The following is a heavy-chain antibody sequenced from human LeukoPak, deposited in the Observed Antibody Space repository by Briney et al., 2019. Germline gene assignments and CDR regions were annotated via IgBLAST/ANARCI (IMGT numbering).Heavy chain of an antibody. Sequence: SETLSLTCAVSGGSITTTNWWSWVRHPPGKGLEWIGEVHLSGATNYNPSLESRVSMSIDKSKNHLSLEVTSVTAADTAIYYCTRESGAFSPFGFWGQGTLLTVSS. J-gene: IGHJ4*02. D-gene: IGHD1-26*01. V-gene: IGHV4-4*02. CDR2: VHLSGAT. CDR1: GGSITTTNW. CDR3: TRESGAFSPFGF.